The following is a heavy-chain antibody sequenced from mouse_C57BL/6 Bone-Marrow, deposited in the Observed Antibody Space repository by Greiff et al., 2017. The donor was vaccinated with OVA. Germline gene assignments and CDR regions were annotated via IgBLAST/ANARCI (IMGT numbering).Heavy chain of an antibody. CDR3: AGGSRFAY. D-gene: IGHD1-1*01. CDR1: GFSLTSYG. Sequence: QVQLQQSGPGLVQPSQSLSITCTVSGFSLTSYGVHWVRQSPGKGLEWLGVIWRGGSTDYNAAFISRLSISKDNSKSQVFFKMNSLQADDTAIYYCAGGSRFAYWGQGTLVTVSA. V-gene: IGHV2-2*01. J-gene: IGHJ3*01. CDR2: IWRGGST.